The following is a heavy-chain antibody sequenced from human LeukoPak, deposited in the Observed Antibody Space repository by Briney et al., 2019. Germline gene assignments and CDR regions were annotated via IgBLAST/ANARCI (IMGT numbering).Heavy chain of an antibody. D-gene: IGHD3-22*01. Sequence: GGSLRLSCAASGFTFSNHAMTWVRQAPGKGLEWVSAISGSGGSTYYADSVKGRFTISRDNSKNTLYLQMNSLRAEDTAVYYCAKGDSSGYYFGNDAFDIWGQGTMVTVSS. CDR2: ISGSGGST. CDR3: AKGDSSGYYFGNDAFDI. J-gene: IGHJ3*02. CDR1: GFTFSNHA. V-gene: IGHV3-23*01.